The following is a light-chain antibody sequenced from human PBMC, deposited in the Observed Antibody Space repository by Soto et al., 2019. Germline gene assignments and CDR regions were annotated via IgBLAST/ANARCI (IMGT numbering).Light chain of an antibody. V-gene: IGLV2-14*01. CDR3: SSYTSSSTLYV. J-gene: IGLJ1*01. CDR1: SSDVGTYSY. Sequence: QSALTQPASVSGSPGQSITISCTGTSSDVGTYSYVSWYQQHPGKAPKLTIYDVSNRPSGVSNRFSGSKSGNTASLTISGLQAEDEADYYCSSYTSSSTLYVFATGTKLTVL. CDR2: DVS.